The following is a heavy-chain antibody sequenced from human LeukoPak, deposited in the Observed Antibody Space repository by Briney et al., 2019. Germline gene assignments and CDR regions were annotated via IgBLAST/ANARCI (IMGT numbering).Heavy chain of an antibody. CDR1: GYTFTVYN. Sequence: ASVTVSFTSSGYTFTVYNMHWVRHAPGQGLEWMGWINPNSGGTNYAQKFQGRVTMTRDTSISTAYMELSRLRSDDTAVYYCARGGTRYYYDSSLSYYFDYWGQGTLVTVSS. CDR3: ARGGTRYYYDSSLSYYFDY. V-gene: IGHV1-2*02. CDR2: INPNSGGT. D-gene: IGHD3-22*01. J-gene: IGHJ4*02.